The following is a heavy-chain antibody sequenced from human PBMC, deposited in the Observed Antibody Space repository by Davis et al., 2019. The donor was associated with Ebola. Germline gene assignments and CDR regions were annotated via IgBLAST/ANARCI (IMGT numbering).Heavy chain of an antibody. V-gene: IGHV1-2*06. Sequence: ASVKVSCKASGYTFTGYYMHWVRQAPGQGLEWMGRINPNSGGTNYAQKFQGRVTMTRDTSISTAYMELSRLRSDDTAVYYCARGRSSGWTEFDYWGQGTLVTVSS. CDR3: ARGRSSGWTEFDY. J-gene: IGHJ4*02. D-gene: IGHD6-19*01. CDR2: INPNSGGT. CDR1: GYTFTGYY.